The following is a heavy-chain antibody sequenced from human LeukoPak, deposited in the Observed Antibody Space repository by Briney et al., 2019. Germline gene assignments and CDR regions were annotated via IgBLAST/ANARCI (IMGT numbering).Heavy chain of an antibody. CDR1: GGSISSYY. Sequence: PSETLSLTCTVSGGSISSYYWSWLRQPPGKGLEWIGYIYYSGSTNYNPSLKSRVTISVDTSKNQFSLKLSSVTAADTAVYYCARYAYGSGSYYIRASFGHAFDIWGQGTMVTVSS. J-gene: IGHJ3*02. CDR2: IYYSGST. V-gene: IGHV4-59*01. D-gene: IGHD3-10*01. CDR3: ARYAYGSGSYYIRASFGHAFDI.